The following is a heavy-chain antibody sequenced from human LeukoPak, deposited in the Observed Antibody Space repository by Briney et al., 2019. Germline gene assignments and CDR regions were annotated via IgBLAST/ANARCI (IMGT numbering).Heavy chain of an antibody. J-gene: IGHJ4*02. Sequence: GSLRLSCAASGFTFSSYSMNWVRQAPGKGLEWVSSISSSSSYIYYADSVKGRFTISRDNAKNSLYLQMNSLKAEDTAVYYCASGRVGVPADYWGQGTLVTVSS. CDR3: ASGRVGVPADY. CDR2: ISSSSSYI. D-gene: IGHD1-26*01. V-gene: IGHV3-21*01. CDR1: GFTFSSYS.